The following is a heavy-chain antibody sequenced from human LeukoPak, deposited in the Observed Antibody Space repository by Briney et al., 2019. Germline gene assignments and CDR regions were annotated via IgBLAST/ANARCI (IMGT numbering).Heavy chain of an antibody. Sequence: GASVKVSCKASGGTFSSYAISWVRQAPGQGLEWMGGIIPIFGTANYAQKFQGRVTITADKSTSTAYMELSSLRSEDTAVYYCARGSPPPPQKLWPYFDCWGQGTLVTVSS. J-gene: IGHJ4*02. CDR3: ARGSPPPPQKLWPYFDC. V-gene: IGHV1-69*06. CDR2: IIPIFGTA. CDR1: GGTFSSYA. D-gene: IGHD3-10*01.